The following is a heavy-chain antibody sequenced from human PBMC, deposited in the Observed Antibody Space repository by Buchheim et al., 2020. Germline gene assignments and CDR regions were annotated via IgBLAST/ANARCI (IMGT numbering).Heavy chain of an antibody. D-gene: IGHD3-22*01. CDR1: GNTFTSYQ. CDR3: VRGGYYDSSGLWN. V-gene: IGHV1-46*04. J-gene: IGHJ4*02. Sequence: QVQLVQSGAEVKKPGASVKVSCNSPGNTFTSYQMHWVRQAPGQGLEWMGIINPIDGSTSYAQKLQGRVTMTRDTYTSTVYMDLSSLRYEDTAVYYCVRGGYYDSSGLWNWGQGTL. CDR2: INPIDGST.